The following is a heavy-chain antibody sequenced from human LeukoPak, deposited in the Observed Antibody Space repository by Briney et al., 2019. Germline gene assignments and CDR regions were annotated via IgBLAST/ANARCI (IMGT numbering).Heavy chain of an antibody. CDR1: GGSFSDYY. J-gene: IGHJ4*02. V-gene: IGHV3-7*01. CDR2: INPDESEK. Sequence: ETLSLTRAVYGGSFSDYYWSWIRQPPGKGLEWVASINPDESEKYSAGSVKGRFTISRDNAKNSLFLQMENLRVEDTAFYYCVRDLHYSRLDYWGQGMLVAVSS. CDR3: VRDLHYSRLDY. D-gene: IGHD4-11*01.